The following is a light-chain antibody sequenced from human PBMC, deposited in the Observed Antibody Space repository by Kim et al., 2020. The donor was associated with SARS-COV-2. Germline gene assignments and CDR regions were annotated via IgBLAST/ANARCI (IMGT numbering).Light chain of an antibody. J-gene: IGKJ2*01. Sequence: ETVLTQSPGTLSLSPGESATLSCRASQSVSSNYLAWYHQRPGQAPRLLIYLASTRATGAPDMFSGSGSGTDFTLTIRRLEPEDSGVFYCQQYDTSPYTFGQGTKVDIK. CDR1: QSVSSNY. CDR3: QQYDTSPYT. CDR2: LAS. V-gene: IGKV3-20*01.